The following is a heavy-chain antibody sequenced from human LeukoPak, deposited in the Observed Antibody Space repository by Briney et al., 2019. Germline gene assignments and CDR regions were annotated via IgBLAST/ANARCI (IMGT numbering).Heavy chain of an antibody. CDR1: GYTFTGYY. CDR3: ARDLYYGDYDPLNWFDP. J-gene: IGHJ5*02. CDR2: INPNSGGT. Sequence: SVKVSCKASGYTFTGYYMHWVRQAPGQGLEWMGWINPNSGGTNYAQKFQGRVTMTRDTSISTAYMELSRLRSDDTAVYYCARDLYYGDYDPLNWFDPWGQGTLVTVSS. V-gene: IGHV1-2*02. D-gene: IGHD4-17*01.